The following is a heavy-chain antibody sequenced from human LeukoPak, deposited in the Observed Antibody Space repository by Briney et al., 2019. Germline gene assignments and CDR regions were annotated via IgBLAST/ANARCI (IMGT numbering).Heavy chain of an antibody. CDR1: GFTFSSYW. D-gene: IGHD2-15*01. Sequence: PGGSLRLSCAASGFTFSSYWMSWVRQAPGKGLQWVANIKQDGSENYYVDSVKGRFTISRDNAKKSLYLQMNSLRAEDTAVYYCVKDLVVVTTRRFDYWGQGTLVTVSS. V-gene: IGHV3-7*01. J-gene: IGHJ4*02. CDR2: IKQDGSEN. CDR3: VKDLVVVTTRRFDY.